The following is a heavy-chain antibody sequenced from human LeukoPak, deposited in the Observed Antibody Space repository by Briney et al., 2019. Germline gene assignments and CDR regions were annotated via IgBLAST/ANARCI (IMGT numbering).Heavy chain of an antibody. CDR3: ARSPDILTGEKFDY. CDR2: IKQDGSEK. CDR1: GFTFSSYW. J-gene: IGHJ4*02. Sequence: PGGSLRLSCAASGFTFSSYWMSSVRQAPGKGLEWVANIKQDGSEKYYVDSVKGRFTISRDNAKNSLYLQMNSLRAEDTAVYYCARSPDILTGEKFDYWGQGTLVTVSS. D-gene: IGHD3-9*01. V-gene: IGHV3-7*01.